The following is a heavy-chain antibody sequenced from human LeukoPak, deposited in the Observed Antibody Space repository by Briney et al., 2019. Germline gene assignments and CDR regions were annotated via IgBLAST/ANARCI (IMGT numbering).Heavy chain of an antibody. CDR2: IKLDGSEK. D-gene: IGHD5-24*01. J-gene: IGHJ4*02. Sequence: PGGSLRLSCAASGFIFGKYWMSWVRQAPGKGLEWVANIKLDGSEKNYVDSVKGRCTISRDNAKNSMYLQMNSLRAEDTAVYYCARSHGYNTDYWGQGTLVTVSS. CDR1: GFIFGKYW. CDR3: ARSHGYNTDY. V-gene: IGHV3-7*01.